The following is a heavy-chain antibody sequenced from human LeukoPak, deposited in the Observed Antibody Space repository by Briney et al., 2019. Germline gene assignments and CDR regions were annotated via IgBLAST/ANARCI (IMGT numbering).Heavy chain of an antibody. CDR2: INSDGSIT. Sequence: GGSLRLSCVASGFTISNYWMHWVRQAPGKGLVWVSRINSDGSITTYADSVEGRFTISRDNAKNTMYLQMNSLRDEDTAVYYCATLLPGVWGQGTLVTVSS. CDR3: ATLLPGV. V-gene: IGHV3-74*01. CDR1: GFTISNYW. D-gene: IGHD1-26*01. J-gene: IGHJ4*02.